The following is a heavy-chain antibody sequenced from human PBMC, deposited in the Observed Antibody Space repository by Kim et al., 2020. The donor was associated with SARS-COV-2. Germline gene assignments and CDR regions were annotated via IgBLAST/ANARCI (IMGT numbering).Heavy chain of an antibody. D-gene: IGHD2-2*01. CDR3: ARAGRGPAPLNWFDP. CDR2: INHSGST. CDR1: GGSFSGYY. J-gene: IGHJ5*02. Sequence: SETLSLTCAVYGGSFSGYYWSWIRQPPGKGLEWIGEINHSGSTNYNPSLKSRVTISVDTSKNQFSLKLSSVTAADTAVYYCARAGRGPAPLNWFDPWGQGTLVTVSS. V-gene: IGHV4-34*01.